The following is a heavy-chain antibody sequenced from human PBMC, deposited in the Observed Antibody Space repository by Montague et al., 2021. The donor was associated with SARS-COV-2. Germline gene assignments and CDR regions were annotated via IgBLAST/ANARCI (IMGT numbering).Heavy chain of an antibody. Sequence: SETLSLTYAVHGGSFSTYSWNWIRQPPGKGLEWIGEIHHGGSTNYNPSLKSRVTTSADTSKNQFSLKLTSVAAADTAVYYCARLGDGVVPSPILGVGPYYSYYYMDVWGKGTTVTVSS. V-gene: IGHV4-34*01. CDR1: GGSFSTYS. CDR3: ARLGDGVVPSPILGVGPYYSYYYMDV. D-gene: IGHD3-10*01. J-gene: IGHJ6*03. CDR2: IHHGGST.